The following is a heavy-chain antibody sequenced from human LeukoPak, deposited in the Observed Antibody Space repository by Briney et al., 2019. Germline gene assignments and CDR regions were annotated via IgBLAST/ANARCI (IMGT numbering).Heavy chain of an antibody. J-gene: IGHJ4*02. V-gene: IGHV3-30*18. CDR1: GFTFSSYR. CDR3: AKDGVATIMGGYFDY. CDR2: ISYDGSNK. Sequence: GGSLRLSCAASGFTFSSYRMHWVRQAPGKGLEWVAVISYDGSNKYYADSVKGRFTISRDNSKNTLYLQMNSLRAEDTAVYYCAKDGVATIMGGYFDYWGQGTLVTVSS. D-gene: IGHD5-12*01.